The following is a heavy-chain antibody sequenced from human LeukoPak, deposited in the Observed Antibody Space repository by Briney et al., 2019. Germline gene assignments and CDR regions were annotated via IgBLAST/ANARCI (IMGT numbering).Heavy chain of an antibody. J-gene: IGHJ6*02. CDR3: ARGSSWYQDSYYYYGMDV. V-gene: IGHV3-21*01. Sequence: GGSLRLSCAASGLTFSSYSMNWVRQAPGKGLEWVSSISSSSSYIYYADSVKGRFTISRDNAKNSLYLQMNSLRAEDTAVYYCARGSSWYQDSYYYYGMDVWGQGTTVTVSS. D-gene: IGHD6-13*01. CDR2: ISSSSSYI. CDR1: GLTFSSYS.